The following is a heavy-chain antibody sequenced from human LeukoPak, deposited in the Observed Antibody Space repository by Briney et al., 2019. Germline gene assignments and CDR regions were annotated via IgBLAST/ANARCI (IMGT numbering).Heavy chain of an antibody. CDR3: ARVKDGGLGFDY. D-gene: IGHD4-23*01. CDR1: GFTFSSYD. Sequence: PGGSLRLSCAASGFTFSSYDMHWVRQPTGKGLEWVSAIGTAGDTYYSHSVKGRFTISRENAKNSLYLHMNSLSAGDTAVYYCARVKDGGLGFDYWGQGTLVTVSS. J-gene: IGHJ4*02. V-gene: IGHV3-13*01. CDR2: IGTAGDT.